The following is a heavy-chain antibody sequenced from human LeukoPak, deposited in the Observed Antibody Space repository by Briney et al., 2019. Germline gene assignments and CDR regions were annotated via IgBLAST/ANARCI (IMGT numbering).Heavy chain of an antibody. CDR2: ISDSGGST. V-gene: IGHV3-23*01. CDR1: GFTFSDYA. D-gene: IGHD3-16*02. CDR3: ARHDSFIPY. J-gene: IGHJ4*02. Sequence: GGSLRLSCVASGFTFSDYAMSWVRQAPGKGLEWVSGISDSGGSTYYADSVKGRCTISRDKSKNTVSLQMNNLRAEDTAVYFCARHDSFIPYWGQGTLVTVTS.